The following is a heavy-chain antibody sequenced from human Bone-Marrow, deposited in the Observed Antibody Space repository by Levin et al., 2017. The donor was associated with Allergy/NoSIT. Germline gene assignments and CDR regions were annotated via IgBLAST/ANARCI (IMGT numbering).Heavy chain of an antibody. CDR1: GFTFSSHG. D-gene: IGHD2-15*01. CDR3: AKDHEAGWLPYFDY. CDR2: FSGNSGSA. V-gene: IGHV3-23*01. J-gene: IGHJ4*02. Sequence: ASVKVSCEASGFTFSSHGMSWVRQAPGKGLEWVAGFSGNSGSAFYTDSVRGRFTISRDNSKNMLYLQMKSLRVEDTAIYYCAKDHEAGWLPYFDYWGQGTPVTVSS.